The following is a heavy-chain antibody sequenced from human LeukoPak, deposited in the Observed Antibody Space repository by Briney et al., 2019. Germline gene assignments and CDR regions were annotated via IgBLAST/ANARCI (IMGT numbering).Heavy chain of an antibody. CDR1: GFTFSSYA. J-gene: IGHJ5*02. CDR2: ISYDGSHK. Sequence: GRSLRLSCAASGFTFSSYAMHWVRQAPGKGLVWVALISYDGSHKYYAGSVKGRFTISRDNSKNTLYVQMNSLRVEDTAVYYCAKDLMRDRWFGESWGQGTLVTVSS. CDR3: AKDLMRDRWFGES. D-gene: IGHD3-10*01. V-gene: IGHV3-30*04.